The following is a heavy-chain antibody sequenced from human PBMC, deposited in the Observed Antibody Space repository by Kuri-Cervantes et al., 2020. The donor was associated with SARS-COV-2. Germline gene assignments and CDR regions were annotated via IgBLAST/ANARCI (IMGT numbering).Heavy chain of an antibody. J-gene: IGHJ4*02. V-gene: IGHV3-23*01. CDR3: AKDRRLYSSSHLFDY. Sequence: GGSLRLSCTASGFNYLNYAMHWVRQAPGKGLEWVSAISGSGGSTYYADSVKGRFTISRDNSKNTLYLQMNSLRAEDTAVYYCAKDRRLYSSSHLFDYWGQGTLVTVSS. CDR1: GFNYLNYA. D-gene: IGHD6-6*01. CDR2: ISGSGGST.